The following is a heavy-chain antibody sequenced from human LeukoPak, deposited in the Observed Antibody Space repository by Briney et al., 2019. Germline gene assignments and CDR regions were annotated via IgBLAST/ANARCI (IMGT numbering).Heavy chain of an antibody. CDR1: GGSFSGYY. V-gene: IGHV4-34*01. CDR2: INHSGST. J-gene: IGHJ6*02. D-gene: IGHD5-18*01. CDR3: ARGPSIQVWSDPYYHYGMDV. Sequence: SETLSLTCAVYGGSFSGYYWSWIRQPPGKGLEWIGEINHSGSTNYKPSLKSRVTISADTSKNQFSLKLSSVTAADTAVYYCARGPSIQVWSDPYYHYGMDVWGQGTTVTVSS.